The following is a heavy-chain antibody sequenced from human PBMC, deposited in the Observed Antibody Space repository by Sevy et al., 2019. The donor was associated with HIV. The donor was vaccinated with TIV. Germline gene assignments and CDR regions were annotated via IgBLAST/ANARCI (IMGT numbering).Heavy chain of an antibody. CDR1: GFTFSSYA. CDR3: AFPRGSSWGSYFDY. D-gene: IGHD6-13*01. V-gene: IGHV3-23*01. CDR2: ISGSGGST. J-gene: IGHJ4*02. Sequence: GGSLRLSCAASGFTFSSYAMSWVRQAPGKGLEWVSAISGSGGSTYYADSVKGRFTISRDNSKNTLYLQMNSLRAEDTAVYYCAFPRGSSWGSYFDYWGQGTLVTVSS.